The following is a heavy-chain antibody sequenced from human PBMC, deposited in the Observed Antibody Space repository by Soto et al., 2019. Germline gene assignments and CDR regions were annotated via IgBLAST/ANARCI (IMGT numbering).Heavy chain of an antibody. CDR2: ISYDGSNK. J-gene: IGHJ3*02. CDR3: AKVYRRLTGARLVAFDI. Sequence: GGSLRLSCAASGFTFSSYGMHWVRQAPGKGLEGVAVISYDGSNKYYADSVKGRFTISRDNSKNTLYLQMNSLRAEDTAVFYVAKVYRRLTGARLVAFDIWGQGTMVTVSS. V-gene: IGHV3-30*18. D-gene: IGHD7-27*01. CDR1: GFTFSSYG.